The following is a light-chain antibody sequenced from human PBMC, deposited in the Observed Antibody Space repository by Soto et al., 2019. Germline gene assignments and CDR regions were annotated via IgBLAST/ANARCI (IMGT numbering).Light chain of an antibody. V-gene: IGKV3-20*01. Sequence: EIVLTQSPGTLSLSPGERATLSCRASQSVSNRYLAWYQQKPSQAPRLLIYDSSSRATGIPDRFRGSGSGTDFTLTISRLEPEDFAVYFCQQYASSRTFGQGTKVEIK. CDR2: DSS. CDR3: QQYASSRT. CDR1: QSVSNRY. J-gene: IGKJ1*01.